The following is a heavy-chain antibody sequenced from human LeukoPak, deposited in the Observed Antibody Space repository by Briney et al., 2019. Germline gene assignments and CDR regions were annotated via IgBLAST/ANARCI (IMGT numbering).Heavy chain of an antibody. CDR3: ARAPCSGGSCAFDF. CDR2: IRGSGGST. D-gene: IGHD2-15*01. CDR1: GFPFISSA. J-gene: IGHJ4*02. Sequence: GGSLRLSCAASGFPFISSAMSWVRQAPGKGLEWVSAIRGSGGSTYYADSVKGRFTISRDNSNNTLYLQMNSLRAEDMAIYYCARAPCSGGSCAFDFWGQGTLVTVSS. V-gene: IGHV3-23*01.